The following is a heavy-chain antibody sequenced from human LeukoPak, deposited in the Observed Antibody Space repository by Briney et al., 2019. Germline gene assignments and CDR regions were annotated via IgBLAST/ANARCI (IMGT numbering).Heavy chain of an antibody. CDR2: ISYSGNT. V-gene: IGHV4-39*07. Sequence: PSETLSLTCNVSGGSISSTNSYWGWIRQPPGKGLEWIGSISYSGNTYYNSSLKSRVTISVDTSKNQVSLKLNSVTAADTAIYYCARLAVAGPYDAFDIWGQGTMVTVSS. J-gene: IGHJ3*02. CDR1: GGSISSTNSY. D-gene: IGHD6-19*01. CDR3: ARLAVAGPYDAFDI.